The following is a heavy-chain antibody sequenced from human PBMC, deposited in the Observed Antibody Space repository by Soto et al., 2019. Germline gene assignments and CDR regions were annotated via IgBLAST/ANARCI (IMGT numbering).Heavy chain of an antibody. CDR3: VRESSSGWPYYFDY. D-gene: IGHD6-19*01. Sequence: EVQLVESGGGLVQPGGSLRLSCAASGFTFSTYWMTWVRQTPGKGLEWVANIKQDGSEKNYVDSVKGRFNISRDNTKNSLWLQMSSLGAEDTAVYYCVRESSSGWPYYFDYWGQGTLVTVSS. CDR1: GFTFSTYW. CDR2: IKQDGSEK. J-gene: IGHJ4*02. V-gene: IGHV3-7*01.